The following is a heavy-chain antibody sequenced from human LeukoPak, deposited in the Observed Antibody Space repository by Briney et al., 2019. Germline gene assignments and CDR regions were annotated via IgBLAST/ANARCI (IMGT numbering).Heavy chain of an antibody. D-gene: IGHD2-8*02. CDR2: INQDGSEK. Sequence: GGSLRLSCAASGLTFSRYWLTWARQAPGKGLEWVANINQDGSEKNYVDSVKGRFTISRDNAKSSLYLQMNSLRDEDTAVYHCVSRGCTANACFVSSFNCFDHWGQGSLVTVSS. J-gene: IGHJ4*02. CDR3: VSRGCTANACFVSSFNCFDH. V-gene: IGHV3-7*03. CDR1: GLTFSRYW.